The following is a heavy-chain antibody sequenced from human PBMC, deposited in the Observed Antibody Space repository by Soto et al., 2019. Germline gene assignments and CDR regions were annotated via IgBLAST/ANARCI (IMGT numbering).Heavy chain of an antibody. Sequence: SETLSLTCTVSGGSISPYYWSWIRQPPGRGLEWIGHIHYSGKTNYNPSLKSRVTISVDTSTNQFSLKLSSVSAADTAVYYCAEAQSFEFHNWFDPWGQGTLVTVSS. D-gene: IGHD3-10*01. CDR3: AEAQSFEFHNWFDP. J-gene: IGHJ5*02. V-gene: IGHV4-59*01. CDR1: GGSISPYY. CDR2: IHYSGKT.